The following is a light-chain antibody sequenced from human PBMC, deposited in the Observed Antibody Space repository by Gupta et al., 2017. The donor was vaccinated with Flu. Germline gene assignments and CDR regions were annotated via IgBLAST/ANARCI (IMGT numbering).Light chain of an antibody. CDR1: QSISSY. V-gene: IGKV3-11*01. Sequence: EIVLTQSPATLSLSPGERATLSCRASQSISSYLAWYQQKPGQAPRLLIYDASNRATGIPARFRGSGSGTDFTLTISSLEPEDFAVYYCQQRSNWFFGQGTRLEIK. J-gene: IGKJ5*01. CDR3: QQRSNWF. CDR2: DAS.